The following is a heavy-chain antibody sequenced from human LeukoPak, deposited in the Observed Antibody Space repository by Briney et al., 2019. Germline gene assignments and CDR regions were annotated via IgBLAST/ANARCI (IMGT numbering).Heavy chain of an antibody. D-gene: IGHD2-8*01. Sequence: ASVKVSCKASGYTFTSNALGWVRQAPGQGLEWMGWISAYNGNTNYAQKLQGRVTMTTDTSTSTAYMELRSLRSDDTAVYYCARENTKWPRGGYFDYWGQGTLVTVSS. J-gene: IGHJ4*02. CDR1: GYTFTSNA. CDR2: ISAYNGNT. V-gene: IGHV1-18*01. CDR3: ARENTKWPRGGYFDY.